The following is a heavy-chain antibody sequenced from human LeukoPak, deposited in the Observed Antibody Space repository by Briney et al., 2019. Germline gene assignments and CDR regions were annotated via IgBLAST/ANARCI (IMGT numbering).Heavy chain of an antibody. D-gene: IGHD2-2*01. CDR2: ISSNGGST. CDR1: GFTFNSYA. CDR3: VKDGGGDIVVVPAAMGINYFDY. Sequence: PGGSLRLSCSASGFTFNSYAMHWVRQAPGKGLEYVSAISSNGGSTCYADSVKGRFTISRDNSKNTLYLQMSSLRAEDTAVYYCVKDGGGDIVVVPAAMGINYFDYRGQGTLVTVSS. V-gene: IGHV3-64D*06. J-gene: IGHJ4*02.